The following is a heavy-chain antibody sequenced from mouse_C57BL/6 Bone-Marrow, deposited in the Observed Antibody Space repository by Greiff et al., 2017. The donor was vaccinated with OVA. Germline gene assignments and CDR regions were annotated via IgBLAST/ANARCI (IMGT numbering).Heavy chain of an antibody. Sequence: QVQLQQSGAELARPGASVKLSCKASGYTFTSYGISWVKQRTGQGLEWIGEIYPRSGNTYYNEKFKGKATLTADKSSSTAYMELRSLTSEDSAVYFGARSSGLRLRTHFNYWGQGTTLTVSS. CDR2: IYPRSGNT. V-gene: IGHV1-81*01. CDR1: GYTFTSYG. CDR3: ARSSGLRLRTHFNY. J-gene: IGHJ2*01. D-gene: IGHD3-2*02.